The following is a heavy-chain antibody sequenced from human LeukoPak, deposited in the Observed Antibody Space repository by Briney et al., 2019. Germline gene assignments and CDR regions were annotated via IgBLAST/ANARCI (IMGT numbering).Heavy chain of an antibody. V-gene: IGHV3-74*01. CDR3: ARVAHDYVDSGPDY. CDR2: VNSDGSHT. CDR1: GFVFASYW. J-gene: IGHJ4*02. D-gene: IGHD4-17*01. Sequence: GRSLRLSRAASGFVFASYWMHWVRQAPGHGLVWVSRVNSDGSHTTYADSVKGRFTISRDNAKKMVYLEMHSLRAGDTAIYYCARVAHDYVDSGPDYWGQGTLVSVSS.